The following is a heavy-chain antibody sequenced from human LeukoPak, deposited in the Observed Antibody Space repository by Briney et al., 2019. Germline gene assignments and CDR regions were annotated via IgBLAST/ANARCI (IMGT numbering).Heavy chain of an antibody. V-gene: IGHV3-33*01. CDR3: ASLGGL. J-gene: IGHJ4*02. CDR1: GFSFSSYG. D-gene: IGHD5-12*01. CDR2: IWYDGSNK. Sequence: PGGSLRLSCAASGFSFSSYGMHWVRQAPGKGLEWVAVIWYDGSNKNYADSVKGRFTISRDNSKNMLYLQMNSLRVEDTALYYCASLGGLWGQGTLVTVSS.